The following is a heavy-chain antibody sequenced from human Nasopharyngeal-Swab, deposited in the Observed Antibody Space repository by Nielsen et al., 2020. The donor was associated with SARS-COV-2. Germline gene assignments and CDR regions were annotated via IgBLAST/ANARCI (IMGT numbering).Heavy chain of an antibody. CDR1: GFTFSDYY. Sequence: GESLTISSAASGFTFSDYYMSWIRQAPGKGLEWVSYISSSGSTIYYADSVKGRFTISRDNAKNSLYLQMNSLRAEDTAVYYCAKVTTRSHPNIWGQGTMVTVSS. V-gene: IGHV3-11*01. CDR3: AKVTTRSHPNI. CDR2: ISSSGSTI. D-gene: IGHD4-17*01. J-gene: IGHJ3*02.